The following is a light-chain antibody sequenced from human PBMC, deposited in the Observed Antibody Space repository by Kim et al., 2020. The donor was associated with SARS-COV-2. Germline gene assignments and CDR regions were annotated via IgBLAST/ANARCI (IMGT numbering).Light chain of an antibody. CDR2: GKN. CDR1: SLRSYY. CDR3: NSRDSSGNHWV. J-gene: IGLJ3*02. V-gene: IGLV3-19*01. Sequence: SSELTQDPAVSVALGQKVRITCKGDSLRSYYASWYQQKPGQAPVLVIYGKNNRPSGIPDRFSGSSSGNTASLTITGAQAEDEADYYCNSRDSSGNHWVFGGGTQLTVL.